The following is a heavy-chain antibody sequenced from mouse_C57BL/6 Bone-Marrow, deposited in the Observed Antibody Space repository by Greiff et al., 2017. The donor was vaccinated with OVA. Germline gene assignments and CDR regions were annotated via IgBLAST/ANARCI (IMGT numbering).Heavy chain of an antibody. D-gene: IGHD2-12*01. V-gene: IGHV1-69*01. CDR3: ARDVTTGGLYYYAMDY. CDR1: GYTFTSYW. J-gene: IGHJ4*01. CDR2: IDPSDSYT. Sequence: QVQLQQPGAELVMPGASVKLSCKASGYTFTSYWMHWVKQRPGQGLEWIGEIDPSDSYTNYNQKFKGKSTLTVDKSSSTAYMQLSSLTSEDSAVYYCARDVTTGGLYYYAMDYWGQGTSVTVSS.